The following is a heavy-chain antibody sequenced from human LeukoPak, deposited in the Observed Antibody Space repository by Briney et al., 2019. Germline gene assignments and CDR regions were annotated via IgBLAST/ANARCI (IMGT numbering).Heavy chain of an antibody. CDR2: TSYSGYP. Sequence: SETLTLTCTVSGGSISSTEDHWTWIRQRPGKGLEWIGYTSYSGYPDSNPSLKSRVTMSLDTSKNQFSLKLSSVTAADTAVYYCARLPSASLRPGVPMDYWGQGTLVTVSS. V-gene: IGHV4-31*03. CDR3: ARLPSASLRPGVPMDY. CDR1: GGSISSTEDH. J-gene: IGHJ4*02. D-gene: IGHD1-1*01.